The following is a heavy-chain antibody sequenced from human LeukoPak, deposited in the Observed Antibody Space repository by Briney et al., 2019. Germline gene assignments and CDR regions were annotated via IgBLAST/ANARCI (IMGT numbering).Heavy chain of an antibody. CDR2: INPNSGGT. J-gene: IGHJ5*02. D-gene: IGHD3-9*01. CDR3: ARAGYDILTGYYKTGGFDP. Sequence: GASVKVSCKASGYTFTGYYMHWVRQAPGQGLEWMGWINPNSGGTNYAQKFQGWVTMTRDTSISTAYMELSRLRSDDTAVYYCARAGYDILTGYYKTGGFDPWGQGTLVTVSS. V-gene: IGHV1-2*04. CDR1: GYTFTGYY.